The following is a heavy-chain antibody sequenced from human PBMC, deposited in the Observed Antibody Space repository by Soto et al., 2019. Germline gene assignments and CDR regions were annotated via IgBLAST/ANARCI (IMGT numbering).Heavy chain of an antibody. CDR1: GFTSSSSS. J-gene: IGHJ4*02. D-gene: IGHD3-22*01. CDR3: TGGGVSSGPGY. V-gene: IGHV3-48*01. Sequence: EVQLVESGGGLVQPGGSLRLSGAASGFTSSSSSLNWVRRAPGKGLEWVTFIDPLSSTMYYPASLRGRFTISRDNAKNSLYLQMNSLRAEDTAIYYCTGGGVSSGPGYWGQGTLVTVAS. CDR2: IDPLSSTM.